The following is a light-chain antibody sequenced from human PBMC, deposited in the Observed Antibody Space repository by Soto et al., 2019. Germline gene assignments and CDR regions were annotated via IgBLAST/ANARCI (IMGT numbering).Light chain of an antibody. J-gene: IGLJ1*01. CDR3: SAHGGTNPYV. V-gene: IGLV2-8*01. Sequence: QSALTQPPSASGSPGQSVAISCTGTASDIGGYTFVSWYQQHPGKAPKLLTYDVNKRPSGVPDRFSGSKSGNTASLTVSGLQAEDEADYYCSAHGGTNPYVFGTGTKLTVL. CDR2: DVN. CDR1: ASDIGGYTF.